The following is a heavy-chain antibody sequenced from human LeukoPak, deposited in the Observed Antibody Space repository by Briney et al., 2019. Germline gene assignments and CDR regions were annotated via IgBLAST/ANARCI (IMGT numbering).Heavy chain of an antibody. D-gene: IGHD3-9*01. CDR2: INSDGSGT. CDR3: ARGRYYDILADDYISYYMDV. Sequence: GGSLRLSCAASGFTFSSYWFHWVRQAPGKGLVWVSRINSDGSGTTYADSVKGRFTISRDNAKNSLYLQMNSLRAEDTAVYYCARGRYYDILADDYISYYMDVWGQGTTVTISS. CDR1: GFTFSSYW. J-gene: IGHJ6*03. V-gene: IGHV3-74*01.